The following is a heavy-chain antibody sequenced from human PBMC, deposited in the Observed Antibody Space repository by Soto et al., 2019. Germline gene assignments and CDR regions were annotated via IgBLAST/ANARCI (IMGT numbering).Heavy chain of an antibody. J-gene: IGHJ4*02. CDR1: GGSSSSSIYY. Sequence: SETLSLISTVSGGSSSSSIYYWGWIGHPPGKGLEWIGSIYYSGSTYYNPSLKSRVTISVDTSKNQFSLKLSSVTAADTAVYYCARYCSGGSCYSGYFDYWGQGTLVTVSS. D-gene: IGHD2-15*01. V-gene: IGHV4-39*07. CDR2: IYYSGST. CDR3: ARYCSGGSCYSGYFDY.